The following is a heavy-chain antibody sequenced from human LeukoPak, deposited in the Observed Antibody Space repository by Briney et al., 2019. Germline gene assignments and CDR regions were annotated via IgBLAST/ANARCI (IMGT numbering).Heavy chain of an antibody. CDR1: GFTFSNYW. CDR2: INTDGSST. Sequence: GGSLRLSCAASGFTFSNYWMHWVRQAPGKGLVWVSRINTDGSSTSYADSVKGRFTISRDNAKNTLYLQMNSLRAEDTALYHCARSGTFRLVVPAADAFDIWGQGTMVTVSS. CDR3: ARSGTFRLVVPAADAFDI. D-gene: IGHD2-2*01. J-gene: IGHJ3*02. V-gene: IGHV3-74*01.